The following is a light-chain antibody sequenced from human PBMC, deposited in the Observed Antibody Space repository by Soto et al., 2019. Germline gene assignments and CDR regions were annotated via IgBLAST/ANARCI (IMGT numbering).Light chain of an antibody. J-gene: IGLJ3*02. CDR1: SGDVGGYNF. CDR2: DVN. Sequence: QSALTQPRSVSGSPGQSVTFSCTGTSGDVGGYNFVSWFQQHPGEAPKLMVYDVNKRPSGVPDRFSGSKSGNTASLTISGLQAEDEAVYYCCAYAGTSTLWLFGGGTKLTVL. CDR3: CAYAGTSTLWL. V-gene: IGLV2-11*01.